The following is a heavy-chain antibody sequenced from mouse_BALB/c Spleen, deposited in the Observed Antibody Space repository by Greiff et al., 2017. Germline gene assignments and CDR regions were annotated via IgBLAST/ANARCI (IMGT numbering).Heavy chain of an antibody. CDR2: IWGDGST. J-gene: IGHJ1*01. V-gene: IGHV2-6-7*01. D-gene: IGHD1-1*01. CDR3: ARDSGGYGSSFRYWYFDV. CDR1: GFSLTGYG. Sequence: VHLVESGPGLVAPSQSLSITCTVSGFSLTGYGVNWVRQPPGKGLEWLGMIWGDGSTDYNSALKSRLSISKDNSKSQVFLKMNSLQTDDTARYYCARDSGGYGSSFRYWYFDVWGAGTTVTVSS.